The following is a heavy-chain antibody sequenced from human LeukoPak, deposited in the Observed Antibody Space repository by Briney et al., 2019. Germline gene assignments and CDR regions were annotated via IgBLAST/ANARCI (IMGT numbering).Heavy chain of an antibody. CDR2: IKEDESER. D-gene: IGHD1-26*01. J-gene: IGHJ4*02. CDR1: GFTFSSSW. Sequence: GXXLRLSCAASGFTFSSSWMSWVRQAPGKGLEWVANIKEDESERHYVDSVKGRFTISGDNAKNSLYLQMNSLRPEDTAVYYCAKDTVGLLDYWGQGILVTVSS. V-gene: IGHV3-7*04. CDR3: AKDTVGLLDY.